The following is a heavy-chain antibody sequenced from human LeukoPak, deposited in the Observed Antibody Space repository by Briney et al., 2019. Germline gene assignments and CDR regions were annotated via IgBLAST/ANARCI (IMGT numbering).Heavy chain of an antibody. D-gene: IGHD3-16*01. CDR3: ARERTGDLGEETLFGGAPFDY. V-gene: IGHV3-48*03. J-gene: IGHJ4*02. CDR2: IRSGGISI. Sequence: GGSLRLSCVGSGFRFSNYEMNWVRQAPGKGLEWLSGIRSGGISIYYADSMKGRFTISRDDAKNSVSLQMSSLRADDTAVYYCARERTGDLGEETLFGGAPFDYWGQGTLVTVSS. CDR1: GFRFSNYE.